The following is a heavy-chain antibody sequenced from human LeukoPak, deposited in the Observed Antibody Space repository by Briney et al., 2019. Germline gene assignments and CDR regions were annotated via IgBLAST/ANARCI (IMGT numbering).Heavy chain of an antibody. Sequence: SETLSLTCTVSGGSISSGGYYWSWIRQHPGKGLEWIGSIYYSGSTYYNPSLKSRVTISVDTSKNQFSLKLSSVTAADTAVYYCASSRELPFFDYWGQGTLVTVSS. CDR1: GGSISSGGYY. J-gene: IGHJ4*02. D-gene: IGHD1-26*01. CDR3: ASSRELPFFDY. CDR2: IYYSGST. V-gene: IGHV4-39*01.